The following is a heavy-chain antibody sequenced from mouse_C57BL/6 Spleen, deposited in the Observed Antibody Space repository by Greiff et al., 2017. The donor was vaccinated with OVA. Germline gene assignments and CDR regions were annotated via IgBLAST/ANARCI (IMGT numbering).Heavy chain of an antibody. V-gene: IGHV1-53*01. CDR3: ARGYGSSYAWFAY. D-gene: IGHD1-1*01. CDR1: GYTFTSYW. Sequence: QVQLQQPGTELVKPGASVKLSCKASGYTFTSYWMHWLKQRPGQGLEWIGNINPSNGGTNYDEKFKSKATLTVDKSSSTAYMQLSSLTSEDSAVYYCARGYGSSYAWFAYWGQGTLVTVSA. J-gene: IGHJ3*01. CDR2: INPSNGGT.